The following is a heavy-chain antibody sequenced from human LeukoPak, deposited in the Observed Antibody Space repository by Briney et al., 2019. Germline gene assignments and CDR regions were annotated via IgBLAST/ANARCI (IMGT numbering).Heavy chain of an antibody. J-gene: IGHJ4*02. CDR3: ARFGYSGWNLKY. CDR1: GFRFRDFW. Sequence: AGSLRLSCAAPGFRFRDFWMSCVRHSSGKGLEWVASINQGGRLNYYVEPVKGRFTISRVDTKRPLYVRMDSLRGEDTAGYYCARFGYSGWNLKYWGQGTLVSVSS. V-gene: IGHV3-7*01. CDR2: INQGGRLN. D-gene: IGHD5-12*01.